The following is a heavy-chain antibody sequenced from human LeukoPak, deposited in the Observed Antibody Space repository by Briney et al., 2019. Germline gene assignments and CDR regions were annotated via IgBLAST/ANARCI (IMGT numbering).Heavy chain of an antibody. CDR2: ISSSSSYI. V-gene: IGHV3-21*04. CDR1: GFTVSSNS. Sequence: PGGSLRLSCTVSGFTVSSNSMSWVRQAPGKGLEWVSSISSSSSYIYYADSVKGRFTISRDNAKNSLYLQINSLRAEDTAVYYCARDYMFTTKSSSWPPNWFDPWGQGTLVTVSS. J-gene: IGHJ5*02. D-gene: IGHD6-13*01. CDR3: ARDYMFTTKSSSWPPNWFDP.